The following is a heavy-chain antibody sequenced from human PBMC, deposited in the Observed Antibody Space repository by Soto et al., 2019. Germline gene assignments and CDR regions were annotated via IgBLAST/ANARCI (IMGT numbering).Heavy chain of an antibody. J-gene: IGHJ3*02. V-gene: IGHV4-61*01. D-gene: IGHD1-1*01. CDR2: IYHSGST. Sequence: SETLSLTCTVSDGSVSIGSHYWSWIRQPPGKGLEWIAYIYHSGSTDYNPSLKSRVSRSGDLSTNQFSLRLDAVTEADTAWYYCARARSDVHNSVNAGYNWGPGTMVTVSS. CDR3: ARARSDVHNSVNAGYN. CDR1: DGSVSIGSHY.